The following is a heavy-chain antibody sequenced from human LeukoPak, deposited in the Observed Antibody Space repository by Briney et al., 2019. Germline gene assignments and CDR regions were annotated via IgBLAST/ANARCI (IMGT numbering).Heavy chain of an antibody. CDR1: GGSFSGYY. CDR3: ARGLARYCSSTSCYDEGMAYFDY. Sequence: PSETLSLTCAVYGGSFSGYYWSWIRQPPGKGLEWIGEINHSGSTNYNPSLKSRVTISVDTSKNQFSLKLSSVTAADTAVYYCARGLARYCSSTSCYDEGMAYFDYWGQGTLVTVSS. CDR2: INHSGST. V-gene: IGHV4-34*01. J-gene: IGHJ4*02. D-gene: IGHD2-2*01.